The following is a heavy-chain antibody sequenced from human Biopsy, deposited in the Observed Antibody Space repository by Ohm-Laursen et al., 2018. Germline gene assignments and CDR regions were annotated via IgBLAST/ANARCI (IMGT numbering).Heavy chain of an antibody. D-gene: IGHD2-2*01. J-gene: IGHJ6*02. CDR2: VYDSGST. Sequence: SDTLSLTCGVSGDSISDSFHFWSWIRQPPGKGLEWIANVYDSGSTNYNPSLKSRVTISLDTSKNQFSLKLNSVTAADTAVYFCTRDVKRYCSGTSCYSGYFGMDVWGQGTTVTVSS. V-gene: IGHV4-61*01. CDR1: GDSISDSFHF. CDR3: TRDVKRYCSGTSCYSGYFGMDV.